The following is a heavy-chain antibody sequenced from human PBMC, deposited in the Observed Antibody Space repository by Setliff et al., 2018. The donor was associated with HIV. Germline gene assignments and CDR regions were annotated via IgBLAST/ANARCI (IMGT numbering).Heavy chain of an antibody. CDR2: IYSSAST. Sequence: SETLSLTCTVSGGSISSGSYYWSWIRQPAGKGLEWIGRIYSSASTNYNPSLDSRVIISVDTSRNQFSLRLSSVAAADTAMYYCARVGDYGAFDIWGQGTMVTVSS. CDR1: GGSISSGSYY. D-gene: IGHD4-17*01. CDR3: ARVGDYGAFDI. J-gene: IGHJ3*02. V-gene: IGHV4-61*02.